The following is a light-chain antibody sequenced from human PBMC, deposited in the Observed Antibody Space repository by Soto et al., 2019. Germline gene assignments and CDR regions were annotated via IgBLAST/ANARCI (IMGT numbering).Light chain of an antibody. CDR3: QQSYSTPLT. CDR1: QSISNY. CDR2: AAS. Sequence: DIQMAQSPSSLSASVGDRITITCRASQSISNYLNWYQQKPGKAPDLLIYAASSLQSGVPSRFSGRGSGTDLTLTISSLQPEDFATYYCQQSYSTPLTFGGGTKVEIK. J-gene: IGKJ4*01. V-gene: IGKV1-39*01.